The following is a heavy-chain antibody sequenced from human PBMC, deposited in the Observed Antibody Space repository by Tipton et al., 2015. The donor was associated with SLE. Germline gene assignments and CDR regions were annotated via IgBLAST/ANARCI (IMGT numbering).Heavy chain of an antibody. J-gene: IGHJ3*02. CDR2: IKQDGTEK. V-gene: IGHV3-7*01. Sequence: SLRLSCAASGFTFSSYWMSWVRQAPGKGLEWVASIKQDGTEKYYADSVKGRFTISRDNSKNTLYLQMNSLRAEDTAVYYCARTSVAGAFDIWGQGTMVTVSS. CDR1: GFTFSSYW. CDR3: ARTSVAGAFDI. D-gene: IGHD5/OR15-5a*01.